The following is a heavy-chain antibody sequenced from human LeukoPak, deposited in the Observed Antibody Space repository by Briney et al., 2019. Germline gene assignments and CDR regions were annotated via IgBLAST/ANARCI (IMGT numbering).Heavy chain of an antibody. CDR2: INPNSGGT. CDR3: ARDFLFAGYSSSPRSDP. V-gene: IGHV1-2*02. Sequence: GASVKVSCKASGYTFSGYYMHWVRQAPGQGLEWMGWINPNSGGTNYAQKFQGRVTMTRDTSISTAYMELSRLRSDDTAVYYCARDFLFAGYSSSPRSDPWGQGTLVTVSS. D-gene: IGHD6-13*01. CDR1: GYTFSGYY. J-gene: IGHJ5*02.